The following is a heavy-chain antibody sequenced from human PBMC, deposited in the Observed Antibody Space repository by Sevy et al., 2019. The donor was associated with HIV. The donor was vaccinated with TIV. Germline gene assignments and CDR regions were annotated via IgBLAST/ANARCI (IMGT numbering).Heavy chain of an antibody. CDR2: ISSSGSTI. J-gene: IGHJ6*02. Sequence: GGSLRLSCAASGLTFSDYYMSWIRQAPGKGLEWVSYISSSGSTIYYADSVKGRFTISRDNAKNSLYLQMNSLRAEDTAVYYCARYAAVAGGFDYYYGMDVWGQGTTVTVSS. CDR1: GLTFSDYY. V-gene: IGHV3-11*01. CDR3: ARYAAVAGGFDYYYGMDV. D-gene: IGHD6-19*01.